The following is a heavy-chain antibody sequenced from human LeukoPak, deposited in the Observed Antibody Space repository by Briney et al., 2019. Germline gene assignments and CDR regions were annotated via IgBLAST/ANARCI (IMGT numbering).Heavy chain of an antibody. CDR1: GVSFSGYY. Sequence: SSETLSLTCAVYGVSFSGYYWSWIRQPPGKGLEWIGEINHSGSTNYNPSLKSRVTISVDTSKNQFSLKLSSVTAADTAVYYCARAGSSWYLPDYWGQGTLVTVSS. CDR2: INHSGST. V-gene: IGHV4-34*01. J-gene: IGHJ4*02. CDR3: ARAGSSWYLPDY. D-gene: IGHD6-13*01.